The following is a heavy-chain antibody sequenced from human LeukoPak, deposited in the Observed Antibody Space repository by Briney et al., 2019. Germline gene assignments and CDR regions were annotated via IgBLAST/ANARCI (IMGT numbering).Heavy chain of an antibody. Sequence: GGSLRLSCAASGFTFSNYAMSWVRQAPGKGLEWFSYISSSGSNIYYTDSVKGRFTISRDNAKNSLYLQMNSLRAEDTAVYYCAKADEVASATIGPANYWGQGTLVTVSS. CDR1: GFTFSNYA. V-gene: IGHV3-11*01. D-gene: IGHD2-2*01. CDR2: ISSSGSNI. J-gene: IGHJ4*02. CDR3: AKADEVASATIGPANY.